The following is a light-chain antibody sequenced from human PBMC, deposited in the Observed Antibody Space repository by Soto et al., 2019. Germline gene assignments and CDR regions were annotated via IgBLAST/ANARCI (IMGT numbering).Light chain of an antibody. J-gene: IGLJ1*01. CDR2: DDN. V-gene: IGLV3-21*02. CDR3: QVWDSSSDHYV. Sequence: SYVLTQPPSVSVAPGQTARITCGGNNVGSKSVHWYQQKPGQAPLLVVYDDNDRPSGIPERFSGSNSGNTATLTISRVEAGDEADYYCQVWDSSSDHYVFGTGTKVTVL. CDR1: NVGSKS.